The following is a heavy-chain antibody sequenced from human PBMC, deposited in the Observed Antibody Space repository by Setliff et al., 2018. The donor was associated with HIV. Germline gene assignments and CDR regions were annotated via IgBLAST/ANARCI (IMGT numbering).Heavy chain of an antibody. D-gene: IGHD3-22*01. J-gene: IGHJ4*02. CDR1: GFTFSSYW. V-gene: IGHV3-74*01. CDR3: TRGRHYYDSSANYYPGY. CDR2: INTDGSST. Sequence: SLRLSCAASGFTFSSYWMDWVRQAPGKGLVWVSRINTDGSSTRYVDSVKGRFTISRDNAKNTLYLQMNSLRAEDTAVYYCTRGRHYYDSSANYYPGYWGQGTLVTVSS.